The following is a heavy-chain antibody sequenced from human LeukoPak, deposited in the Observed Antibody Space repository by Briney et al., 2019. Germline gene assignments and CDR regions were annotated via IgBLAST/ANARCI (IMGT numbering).Heavy chain of an antibody. Sequence: SVKVSCKASGGTFSSYAISWVRQAPGQGLECMGGIIPIFGTANYAQKFQGRVTITADESTSTAYMELSSLRSEDTAVYYCARFPFQEMAAFDIWGQGTMVTVSS. D-gene: IGHD5-24*01. J-gene: IGHJ3*02. CDR3: ARFPFQEMAAFDI. V-gene: IGHV1-69*01. CDR1: GGTFSSYA. CDR2: IIPIFGTA.